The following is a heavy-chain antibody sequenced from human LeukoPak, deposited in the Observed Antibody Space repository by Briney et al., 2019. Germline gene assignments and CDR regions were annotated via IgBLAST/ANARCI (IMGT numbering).Heavy chain of an antibody. CDR3: ARGLRFGEHQH. D-gene: IGHD3-10*01. Sequence: GGSLRLSCAASGFTFSSYNMNWVRQAPGKGLEWVSSISSSSSYIYYADSVKGRFTISRDNAKNSLYLQMNSLRAEDTAVYYCARGLRFGEHQHWGQGTLVTVSS. CDR1: GFTFSSYN. J-gene: IGHJ1*01. CDR2: ISSSSSYI. V-gene: IGHV3-21*04.